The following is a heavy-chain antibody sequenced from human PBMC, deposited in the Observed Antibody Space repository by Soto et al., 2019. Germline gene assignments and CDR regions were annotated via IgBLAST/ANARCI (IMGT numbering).Heavy chain of an antibody. CDR1: GGSFSGYQ. Sequence: QVQLQQWGAGLLKPSETLSLTCAVYGGSFSGYQWTWIRQTPGKGLEWIGEINDSGNINYNPSLKSRVTILVDTAKKQISQRPSSVTAADTAVYYFARGLSLWFGELSRRGGYYYYMDVWGKGTSVTVSS. J-gene: IGHJ6*03. D-gene: IGHD3-10*01. CDR3: ARGLSLWFGELSRRGGYYYYMDV. CDR2: INDSGNI. V-gene: IGHV4-34*01.